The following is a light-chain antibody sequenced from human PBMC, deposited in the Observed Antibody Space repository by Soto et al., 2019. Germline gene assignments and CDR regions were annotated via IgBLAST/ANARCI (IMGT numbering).Light chain of an antibody. CDR3: HQYDSYPRT. V-gene: IGKV1-5*03. CDR2: KAS. CDR1: QSISSS. J-gene: IGKJ1*01. Sequence: DIQMTQSPSTLSASVGDRVTITCRASQSISSSLAWYQQKPGRAPKLLIYKASSLESGVPSRFSGSGSGTEFTLTISSLQPDDFATYYCHQYDSYPRTFGQGTKVDIK.